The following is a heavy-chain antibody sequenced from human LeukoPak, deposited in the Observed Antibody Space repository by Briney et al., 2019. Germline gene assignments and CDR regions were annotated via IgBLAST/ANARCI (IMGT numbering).Heavy chain of an antibody. CDR3: VSFYETY. V-gene: IGHV3-74*01. D-gene: IGHD2/OR15-2a*01. Sequence: GGSLRLSCAASGNYWIHWVRQVPGKGLVWVSHINSDGSWTSYADSVKGRFTISKDNAKNTVYLQMNSLRAEDTAVYYCVSFYETYWGRGTLDTVSS. CDR2: INSDGSWT. CDR1: GNYW. J-gene: IGHJ4*02.